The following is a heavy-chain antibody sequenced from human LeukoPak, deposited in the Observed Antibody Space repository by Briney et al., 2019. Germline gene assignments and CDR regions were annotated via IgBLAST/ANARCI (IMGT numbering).Heavy chain of an antibody. Sequence: SETLSLTCTVSGGSISSYYWNWIRQSPGKTLEWIGYIYYSGSTNYNPSLKSRVTISVDTSKSQFSLKLSSVTAADTAVYYCARDEGGQLNYFDYWGQGTLVTVSS. J-gene: IGHJ4*02. CDR2: IYYSGST. CDR3: ARDEGGQLNYFDY. D-gene: IGHD2-2*01. V-gene: IGHV4-59*01. CDR1: GGSISSYY.